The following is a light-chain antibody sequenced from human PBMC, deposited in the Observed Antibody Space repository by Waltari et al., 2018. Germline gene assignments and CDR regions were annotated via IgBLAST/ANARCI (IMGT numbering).Light chain of an antibody. J-gene: IGLJ2*01. CDR2: DVY. V-gene: IGLV2-14*01. CDR1: GSDVGGYDY. Sequence: QSALTQPASVSGSPGQAIIISCTGTGSDVGGYDYVSWYQQYPGKAPRLIIYDVYNRPSGVSNCFSGSKSDNTASLTISGLQAEDESVYYCSSYTSSGVVFGGGTKLTVL. CDR3: SSYTSSGVV.